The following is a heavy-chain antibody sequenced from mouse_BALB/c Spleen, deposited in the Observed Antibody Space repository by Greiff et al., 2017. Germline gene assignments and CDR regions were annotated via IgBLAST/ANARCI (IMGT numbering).Heavy chain of an antibody. D-gene: IGHD1-1*01. CDR2: ISSGGST. CDR1: GFTFSSYA. V-gene: IGHV5-6-5*01. CDR3: ARYGSSYDWFAY. J-gene: IGHJ3*01. Sequence: EVQRVESGGGLVKPGGSLKLSCAASGFTFSSYAMSWVRQTPEKRLEWVASISSGGSTYYPDSVKGRFTISRDNARNILYLQMSSLRSEDTAMYYCARYGSSYDWFAYWGQGTLVTVSA.